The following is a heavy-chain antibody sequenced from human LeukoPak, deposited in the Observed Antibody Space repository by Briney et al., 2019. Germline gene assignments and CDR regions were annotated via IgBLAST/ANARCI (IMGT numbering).Heavy chain of an antibody. D-gene: IGHD3-22*01. J-gene: IGHJ4*02. V-gene: IGHV3-21*01. CDR2: ISSSSSYI. Sequence: GGSLRLSCAASGFTFSSYSMNWVRQAPGKGLEWVSSISSSSSYIYYTDSVKGRFTISRDNAKNSLYLQMNSLRAEDTAVYYCARNYYDTRRVPDYWGQGTLVTVSS. CDR1: GFTFSSYS. CDR3: ARNYYDTRRVPDY.